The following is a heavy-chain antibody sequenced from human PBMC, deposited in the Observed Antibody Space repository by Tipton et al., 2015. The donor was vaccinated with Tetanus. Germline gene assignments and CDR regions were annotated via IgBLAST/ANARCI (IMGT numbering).Heavy chain of an antibody. CDR3: AKEGPTLYSGRGIDY. D-gene: IGHD4-11*01. V-gene: IGHV1-46*04. J-gene: IGHJ4*02. CDR2: INPTDSST. CDR1: TDTFSNYY. Sequence: QSGAEVKKPGASVKVSCKAPTDTFSNYYMHWVRQAPGQGLEWVGLINPTDSSTDYAQKLQGRITLTRDTSTSTVYMQLSSLRSEDTAVYYCAKEGPTLYSGRGIDYWGQGTLVTVSS.